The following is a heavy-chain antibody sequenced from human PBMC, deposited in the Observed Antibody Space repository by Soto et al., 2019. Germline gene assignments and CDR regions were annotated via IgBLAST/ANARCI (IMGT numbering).Heavy chain of an antibody. CDR2: INADSGIT. CDR1: GYTFTTYV. J-gene: IGHJ4*02. CDR3: AREVIRGVQFDY. Sequence: QVQLVQSGAEVKKPGASVKVSCKTSGYTFTTYVIHWVRQAPGQRLEWMAWINADSGITKSSQEFRDRVTFTRDTSANTVYMEMSSLISEDTAMYYCAREVIRGVQFDYWGQGTLVTVSS. D-gene: IGHD3-10*01. V-gene: IGHV1-3*01.